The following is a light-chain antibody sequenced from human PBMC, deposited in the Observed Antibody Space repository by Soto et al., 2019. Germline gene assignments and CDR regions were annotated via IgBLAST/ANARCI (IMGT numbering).Light chain of an antibody. J-gene: IGKJ1*01. V-gene: IGKV1-5*03. CDR3: HHYPSHPSA. Sequence: DVQMTHSPSTLSGSVGDRVTITCRAMQTISSWLAWYQQKPGKAPKLLIYKASTLKSGVPSRFSGSGSGTEFTLTISSLYSCYFDHYYCHHYPSHPSAFG. CDR1: QTISSW. CDR2: KAS.